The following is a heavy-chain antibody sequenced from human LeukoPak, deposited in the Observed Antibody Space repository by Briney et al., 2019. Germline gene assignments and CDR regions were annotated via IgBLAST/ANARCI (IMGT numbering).Heavy chain of an antibody. CDR1: GFTFSNYW. Sequence: PGGSLRLSCAASGFTFSNYWMHWVRQAPGKGLVWVSRIHSDGSYTSYVDSVKGRFTISRDNAKNTLYLQMNSLRAEDTAVYYCAREAPNDFSIDYWGQGTLVTVS. V-gene: IGHV3-74*01. J-gene: IGHJ4*02. D-gene: IGHD2/OR15-2a*01. CDR3: AREAPNDFSIDY. CDR2: IHSDGSYT.